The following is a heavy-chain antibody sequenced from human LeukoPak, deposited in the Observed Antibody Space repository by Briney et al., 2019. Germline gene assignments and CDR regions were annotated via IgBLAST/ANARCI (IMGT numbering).Heavy chain of an antibody. CDR1: GYTFSGYY. J-gene: IGHJ4*02. Sequence: ASVKVSCKASGYTFSGYYIHWVRQAPGQGLDWMGWINPSTGGTNYAQKFQGRVTMTRDTSISTVYMELSSLRSDDTAVYYCARGGDGYNRAFGYWGQRTLVTVSS. CDR2: INPSTGGT. D-gene: IGHD5-24*01. V-gene: IGHV1-2*02. CDR3: ARGGDGYNRAFGY.